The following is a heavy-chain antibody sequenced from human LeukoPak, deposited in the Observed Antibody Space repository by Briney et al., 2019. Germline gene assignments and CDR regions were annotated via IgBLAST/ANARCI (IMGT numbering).Heavy chain of an antibody. D-gene: IGHD3-10*01. V-gene: IGHV3-48*02. CDR1: GFIFGDYS. CDR3: VRDPVRRFDY. CDR2: ISGGSRDL. J-gene: IGHJ4*02. Sequence: PGGSLRLSCAASGFIFGDYSMNWVRQAPGKGLEWISYISGGSRDLHYADSVKGRFTISRDNAKNSLYLQMNSLRDEDTAVYYCVRDPVRRFDYWGQGALVTVSS.